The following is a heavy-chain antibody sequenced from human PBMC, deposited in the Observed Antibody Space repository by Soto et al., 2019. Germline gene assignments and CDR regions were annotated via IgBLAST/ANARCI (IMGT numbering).Heavy chain of an antibody. V-gene: IGHV1-69*12. D-gene: IGHD3-3*02. CDR1: GGTFRTSA. J-gene: IGHJ6*02. CDR3: ARDKDRPQLGGNYYYILDV. Sequence: QVQLVQSGAAVKKPGSSVKVSCKASGGTFRTSAISWVRQAPGQGLEWVGGIMPVFRRPKYAQNFQGRVTITADESTSTAYMERSSLRSDDTAVYYCARDKDRPQLGGNYYYILDVWGQGTAVTVSS. CDR2: IMPVFRRP.